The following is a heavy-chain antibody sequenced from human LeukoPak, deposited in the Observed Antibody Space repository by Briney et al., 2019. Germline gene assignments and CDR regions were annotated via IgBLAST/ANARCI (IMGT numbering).Heavy chain of an antibody. CDR2: ISSSSNYI. J-gene: IGHJ5*02. CDR1: GFTFSSYE. V-gene: IGHV3-21*01. D-gene: IGHD6-13*01. Sequence: PGGSLRLSCAASGFTFSSYEMNWVRQAPGKGLEWVSSISSSSNYIYYADSVKGRFTISRDNAKNSLNLQMNSLRAEDTAVYYCARGRQTKNRQQPVPRRNWFDPWGQGTLVTVSS. CDR3: ARGRQTKNRQQPVPRRNWFDP.